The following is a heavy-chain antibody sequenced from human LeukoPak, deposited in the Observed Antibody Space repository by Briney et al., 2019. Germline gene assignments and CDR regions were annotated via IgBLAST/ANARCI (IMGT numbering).Heavy chain of an antibody. V-gene: IGHV4-4*07. D-gene: IGHD2-2*01. Sequence: SETLSLTCTVSGGSISSHYWNWIRQPAGKGLEWIGRIYTSGSTNYNPSLKSRVTMSVDTSKNQFSLKLSSVTAADTAVYYCASLYRGNQLLVRRDAFDIWGQGTMVTVSS. CDR3: ASLYRGNQLLVRRDAFDI. J-gene: IGHJ3*02. CDR2: IYTSGST. CDR1: GGSISSHY.